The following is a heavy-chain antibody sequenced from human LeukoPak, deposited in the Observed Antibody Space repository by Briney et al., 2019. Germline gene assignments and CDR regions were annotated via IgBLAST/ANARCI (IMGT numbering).Heavy chain of an antibody. CDR2: INSDGSST. CDR3: ARVRSGTHFDY. J-gene: IGHJ4*02. Sequence: PGGSLRLSCAASGFTFSSYAMNWVRQAPGKGLVWVSRINSDGSSTSYADSVKGRFTISRDNAKNTLYLQMNSLRAEDTAVYYCARVRSGTHFDYWGQGTLVTVSS. D-gene: IGHD1-1*01. V-gene: IGHV3-74*01. CDR1: GFTFSSYA.